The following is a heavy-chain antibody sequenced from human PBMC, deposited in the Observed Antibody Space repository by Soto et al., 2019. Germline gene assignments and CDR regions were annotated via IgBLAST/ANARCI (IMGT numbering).Heavy chain of an antibody. CDR1: GGSINSSSYF. J-gene: IGHJ5*02. D-gene: IGHD6-19*01. CDR2: IYYSGST. V-gene: IGHV4-39*01. Sequence: SETVSLNCSVSGGSINSSSYFWGWVRQPPGKGLEWIGSIYYSGSTYYNPSLRSRVTISVDTSKNQFPLKLSSVTAADPAVFYCARHYSSGARNWFEPWRQGTLVLVS. CDR3: ARHYSSGARNWFEP.